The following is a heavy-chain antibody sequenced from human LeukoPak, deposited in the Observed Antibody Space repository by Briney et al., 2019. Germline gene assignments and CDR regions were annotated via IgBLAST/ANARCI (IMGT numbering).Heavy chain of an antibody. CDR3: ARDGLHDYVWGSYRQGTSDY. Sequence: PGGSLRLSCAASGFTFSDYYMSWIRQAPGKGLEWVSYISSSGSTIYYADSVKGRFTISRDNAKNSLYLQMNSLRAEDTAVYYCARDGLHDYVWGSYRQGTSDYWGQGTLVTVSS. CDR1: GFTFSDYY. CDR2: ISSSGSTI. D-gene: IGHD3-16*02. V-gene: IGHV3-11*04. J-gene: IGHJ4*02.